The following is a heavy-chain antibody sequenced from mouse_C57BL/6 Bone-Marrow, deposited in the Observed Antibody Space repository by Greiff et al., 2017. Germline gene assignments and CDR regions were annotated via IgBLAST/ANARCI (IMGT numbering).Heavy chain of an antibody. J-gene: IGHJ3*01. V-gene: IGHV14-4*01. CDR2: IDPENGDT. CDR3: TMGWLLLFAY. D-gene: IGHD2-3*01. CDR1: GFNIKDDY. Sequence: VQLQQSGAELVRPGASVKLSCTASGFNIKDDYMHWVKQRPEQGLEWIGWIDPENGDTEYASKFQGKATITADTSSNTAYLQRSSLTSEDTAVYYCTMGWLLLFAYWGQGTLVTVSA.